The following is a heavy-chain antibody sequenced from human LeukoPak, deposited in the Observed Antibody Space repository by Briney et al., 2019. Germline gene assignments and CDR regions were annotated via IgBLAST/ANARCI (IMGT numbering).Heavy chain of an antibody. J-gene: IGHJ6*02. CDR1: GYTFTNYG. CDR3: ARVRWELLGGINYYYYGMDV. D-gene: IGHD4-23*01. V-gene: IGHV1-18*01. CDR2: ISAYNGNT. Sequence: ASVKVSCKASGYTFTNYGFSWVRQAPGQGLEWLGWISAYNGNTNTAQKLQGRVTMTTDASTSTAYMEMRSLRSDDTAVYYCARVRWELLGGINYYYYGMDVWGQGTTVTVSS.